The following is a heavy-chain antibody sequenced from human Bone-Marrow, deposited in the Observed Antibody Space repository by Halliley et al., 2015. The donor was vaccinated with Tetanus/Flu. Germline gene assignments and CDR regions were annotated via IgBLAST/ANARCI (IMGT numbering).Heavy chain of an antibody. J-gene: IGHJ4*02. D-gene: IGHD2-21*01. CDR2: FFYTGST. V-gene: IGHV4-59*09. Sequence: WVGYFFYTGSTDFTPSLKSRVTISVDPSKRQFSLHMNSVTAADTAIYYCARGRLARQPYFASWGQGTLVNVSS. CDR3: ARGRLARQPYFAS.